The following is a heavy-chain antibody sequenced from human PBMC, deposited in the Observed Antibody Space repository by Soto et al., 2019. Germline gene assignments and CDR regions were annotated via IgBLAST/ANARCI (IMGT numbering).Heavy chain of an antibody. D-gene: IGHD3-3*01. Sequence: PSETLSLTCTVSGGSISSGGYYWSWIRQHPGKGLEWIGYIYYSGSTYYNPSLKSRVTISVDTSKNQFSLKLSSVTAADTAVYYCARVDSSAPDDFWSGQEKVWFDPWGQGTLVTVSS. CDR3: ARVDSSAPDDFWSGQEKVWFDP. CDR1: GGSISSGGYY. J-gene: IGHJ5*02. V-gene: IGHV4-31*03. CDR2: IYYSGST.